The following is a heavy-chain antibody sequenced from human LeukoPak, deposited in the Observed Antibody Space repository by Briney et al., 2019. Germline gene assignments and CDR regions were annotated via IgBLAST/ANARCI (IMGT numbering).Heavy chain of an antibody. CDR3: ARDGIVVVPAALDAFDI. Sequence: ASVKVSCKASGYTFTGYYMHWVRQAPGQGLEWMGWINPNSGGTNFAQKFQGRVTMTRDTSISTAYMELTRLRSDDTAMYYCARDGIVVVPAALDAFDIWGQGTMVSVSS. J-gene: IGHJ3*02. CDR1: GYTFTGYY. V-gene: IGHV1-2*02. D-gene: IGHD2-2*01. CDR2: INPNSGGT.